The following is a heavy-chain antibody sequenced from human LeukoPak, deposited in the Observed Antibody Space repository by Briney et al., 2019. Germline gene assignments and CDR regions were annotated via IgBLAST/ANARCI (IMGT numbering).Heavy chain of an antibody. CDR3: ARGGYCSSTSCYDGIDY. J-gene: IGHJ4*02. D-gene: IGHD2-2*01. CDR1: GGTFSSYA. CDR2: ISAYNGNT. V-gene: IGHV1-18*01. Sequence: GASVKVSCKASGGTFSSYAISWVRQAPGQGLEWMGWISAYNGNTNYAQKLQGRVTMTTDTSTSTAYMELRSLRSDDTAVYYCARGGYCSSTSCYDGIDYWGQGTLVTVSS.